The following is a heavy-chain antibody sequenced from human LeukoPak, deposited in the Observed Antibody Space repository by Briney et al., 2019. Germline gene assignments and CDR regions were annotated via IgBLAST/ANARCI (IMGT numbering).Heavy chain of an antibody. D-gene: IGHD5-18*01. CDR2: INAGNGNT. CDR1: GYTFTSYA. Sequence: GASVKVSCKASGYTFTSYAMHWVRQAPGQRLEWMGWINAGNGNTKYSQKFQGRVTITADESTSTAYMELSSLRSEDTAVYYCARLVDTATPGSLGYYGVDVWGQGTTVTVSS. V-gene: IGHV1-3*01. CDR3: ARLVDTATPGSLGYYGVDV. J-gene: IGHJ6*02.